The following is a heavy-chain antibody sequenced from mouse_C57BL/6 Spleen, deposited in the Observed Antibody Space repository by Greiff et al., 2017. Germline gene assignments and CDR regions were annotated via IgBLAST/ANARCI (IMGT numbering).Heavy chain of an antibody. CDR1: GYSIPSGYY. V-gene: IGHV3-6*01. CDR2: ISKVGSN. Sequence: DVKLEESGPGLVKPSQSLSLTCSVTGYSIPSGYYWNWIRQFPGNQLEWMGYISKVGSNNYNPSLKNRNSITRNTSKNQFFLKLNSLTTEDTATYSCVANWYNLCYWGQGTTLTDSS. J-gene: IGHJ2*01. D-gene: IGHD4-1*02. CDR3: VANWYNLCY.